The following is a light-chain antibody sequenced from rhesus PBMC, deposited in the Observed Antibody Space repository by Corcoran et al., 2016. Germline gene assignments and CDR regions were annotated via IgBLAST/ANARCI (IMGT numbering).Light chain of an antibody. CDR1: QSVSSS. V-gene: IGKV3-24*01. Sequence: EIVMTQSPATLSLSPGERATLSCRASQSVSSSLAWYQQKPGQAPRLLSYGASGRATGIPERFSGSGSGTDFTLTLSSLEPEDVAVYYCLQHSNWPFTFGPGTKLDIK. CDR2: GAS. CDR3: LQHSNWPFT. J-gene: IGKJ3*01.